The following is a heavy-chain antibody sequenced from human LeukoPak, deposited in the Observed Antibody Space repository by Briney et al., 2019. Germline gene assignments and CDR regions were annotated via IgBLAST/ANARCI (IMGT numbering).Heavy chain of an antibody. J-gene: IGHJ4*02. CDR2: IHYSRST. V-gene: IGHV4-59*08. Sequence: PSQTLSLTCTVSVGSIGSYYWSCVRQPPGKGRECSGCIHYSRSTNYNPSLKSRLTMSLDTSKNQFSLKLSSVTAADTAVYYCARQGGQLWPRLDQWGQGSLVTVSS. CDR1: VGSIGSYY. D-gene: IGHD5-18*01. CDR3: ARQGGQLWPRLDQ.